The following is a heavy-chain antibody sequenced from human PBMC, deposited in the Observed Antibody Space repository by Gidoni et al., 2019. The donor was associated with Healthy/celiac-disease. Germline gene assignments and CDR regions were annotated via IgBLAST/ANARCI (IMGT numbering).Heavy chain of an antibody. CDR1: GGSISSYY. D-gene: IGHD5-12*01. CDR3: ARGLHGYNYYFDY. V-gene: IGHV4-59*01. Sequence: QVQLQESGPGLVKPSETLSLTCTVSGGSISSYYWSWIRQPPGKGLEWIGYIYYSGSTNYNPSLKSRVTISVDTSKNQFSLKLSSVTAADTAVYYCARGLHGYNYYFDYWGQGTLVTVSS. CDR2: IYYSGST. J-gene: IGHJ4*02.